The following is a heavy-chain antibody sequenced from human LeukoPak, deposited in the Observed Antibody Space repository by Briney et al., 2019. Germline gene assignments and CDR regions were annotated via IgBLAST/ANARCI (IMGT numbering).Heavy chain of an antibody. CDR1: GFTFDDYA. J-gene: IGHJ5*02. Sequence: GGSLRLSCAASGFTFDDYAMHWVRQAPGKGLEWVSGISWNSGSIGYADSVKGRFTISRDNAKNSLYLQMNSLRAEDTALYYCAKGPYIAARPGWFDPWGQGTLVNVSS. CDR3: AKGPYIAARPGWFDP. D-gene: IGHD6-6*01. CDR2: ISWNSGSI. V-gene: IGHV3-9*01.